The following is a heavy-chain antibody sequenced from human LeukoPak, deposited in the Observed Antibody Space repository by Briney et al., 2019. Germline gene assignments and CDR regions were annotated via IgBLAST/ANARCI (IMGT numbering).Heavy chain of an antibody. J-gene: IGHJ4*02. Sequence: GGSLRLSCAASGFTFSIYWMHWVRQAPGKGLVWVSRINSDGSSTSYADSVKGRFTISRDNAKNTLYLQMNSLRAEDTAVYYCARGGHFASIDYWGQGTLVTVSS. CDR1: GFTFSIYW. CDR2: INSDGSST. CDR3: ARGGHFASIDY. D-gene: IGHD2-21*02. V-gene: IGHV3-74*01.